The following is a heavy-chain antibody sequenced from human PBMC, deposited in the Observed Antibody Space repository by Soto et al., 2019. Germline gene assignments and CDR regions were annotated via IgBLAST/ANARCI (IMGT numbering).Heavy chain of an antibody. V-gene: IGHV4-59*02. CDR3: ARGRDY. CDR2: VYYSGST. Sequence: SETLSLTCTVSGGSVSNSYWGCIRHPPGKGLEWVAYVYYSGSTNYNPSLGSRVTISVDKSKNQFSLKMTSVTGADTAVYYCARGRDYWGPGTLITVSS. CDR1: GGSVSNSY. J-gene: IGHJ4*02.